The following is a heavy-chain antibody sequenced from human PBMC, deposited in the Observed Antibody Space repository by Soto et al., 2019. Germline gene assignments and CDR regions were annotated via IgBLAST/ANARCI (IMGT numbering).Heavy chain of an antibody. Sequence: ASVKVSCKASGYTFTSYGISWVRQAPGQGLEWMGWISAYNGNTNYAQKLQGRVTMTTDTSTSTAYMELRSLRSDDTAVYYCARLGSGSYHYYYYGMDVWGQGTTVTVSS. J-gene: IGHJ6*02. D-gene: IGHD3-10*01. V-gene: IGHV1-18*01. CDR3: ARLGSGSYHYYYYGMDV. CDR2: ISAYNGNT. CDR1: GYTFTSYG.